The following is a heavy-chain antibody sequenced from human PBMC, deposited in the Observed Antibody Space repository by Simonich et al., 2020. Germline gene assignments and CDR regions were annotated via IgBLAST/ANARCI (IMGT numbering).Heavy chain of an antibody. CDR1: GCSFSSYW. V-gene: IGHV3-74*01. CDR2: HNSEGSSA. Sequence: EVQRVGSGGGLVQPGGSLRLSCAASGCSFSSYWMHWVRQAPGKGRGWVSRHNSEGSSAAYADSVKGRFTIARDNAKNTLYLQMNSRRAEDTAVYYCARDPPGDSSGYYNYWGQGTLVTVSS. CDR3: ARDPPGDSSGYYNY. D-gene: IGHD3-22*01. J-gene: IGHJ4*02.